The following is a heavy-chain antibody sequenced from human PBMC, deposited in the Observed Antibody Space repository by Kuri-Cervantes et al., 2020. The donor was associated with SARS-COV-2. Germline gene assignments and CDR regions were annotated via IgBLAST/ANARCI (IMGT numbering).Heavy chain of an antibody. Sequence: GESLKISCAASGFTFSSYSMNWVRQAPGKGLERVSYISSSSSTIYYADSVKGRFTISRDNAKNSLYLQMNSLRAEDTAVYYCAKERYSSSWAYDMDVWGQGTTVTVSS. D-gene: IGHD6-13*01. CDR2: ISSSSSTI. V-gene: IGHV3-48*01. J-gene: IGHJ6*02. CDR3: AKERYSSSWAYDMDV. CDR1: GFTFSSYS.